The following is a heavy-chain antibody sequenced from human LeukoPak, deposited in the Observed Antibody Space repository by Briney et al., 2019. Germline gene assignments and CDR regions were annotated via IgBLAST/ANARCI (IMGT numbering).Heavy chain of an antibody. CDR3: AKDGTSFISYYYDSSGFYDC. Sequence: GGSLRLSCAASGFTFSNYGMHWVRQAPGKGLEWVAAVSYDGTYKYYADSMKGRFTVSRDNSKNTLYLQVNTLRAEGTAVYYCAKDGTSFISYYYDSSGFYDCWGQGTLVTVSS. V-gene: IGHV3-30*18. CDR1: GFTFSNYG. J-gene: IGHJ4*02. CDR2: VSYDGTYK. D-gene: IGHD3-22*01.